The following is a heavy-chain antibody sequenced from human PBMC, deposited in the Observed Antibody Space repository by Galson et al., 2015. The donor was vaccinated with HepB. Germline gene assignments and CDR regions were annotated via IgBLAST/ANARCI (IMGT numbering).Heavy chain of an antibody. CDR2: IKQDGSEK. CDR3: ARAPDAPTYYDFWSGRRSGAFDI. D-gene: IGHD3-3*01. V-gene: IGHV3-7*03. J-gene: IGHJ3*02. CDR1: GFTFSSYW. Sequence: SLRLSCAASGFTFSSYWMSWVRQAPGKGLEWVANIKQDGSEKYYVDSVKGRFTISRDNAKNSLYLQMNSLRAEDTAVYYCARAPDAPTYYDFWSGRRSGAFDIWGQGTMVTVSS.